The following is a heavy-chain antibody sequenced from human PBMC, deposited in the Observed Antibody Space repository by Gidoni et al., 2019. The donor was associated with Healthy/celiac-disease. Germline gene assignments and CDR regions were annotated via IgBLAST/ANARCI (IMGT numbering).Heavy chain of an antibody. CDR1: GYTFTSYG. CDR2: ISAYNGNT. D-gene: IGHD5-12*01. V-gene: IGHV1-18*04. Sequence: ASVNVSCKASGYTFTSYGISWVRQAPGQGLEWMGWISAYNGNTNYAQKLQGRVTMTTDTSTSTDYMELRSLRSDDTAVYYCAREAGYSGYDPFDYWGQGTLVTVSS. CDR3: AREAGYSGYDPFDY. J-gene: IGHJ4*02.